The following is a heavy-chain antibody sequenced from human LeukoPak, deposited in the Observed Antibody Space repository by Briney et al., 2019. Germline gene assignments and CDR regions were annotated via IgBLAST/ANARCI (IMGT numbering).Heavy chain of an antibody. D-gene: IGHD6-13*01. J-gene: IGHJ4*02. CDR1: GFTFSSYA. Sequence: PGGSLRLSCAASGFTFSSYAMSWVRQAPGKGLEWVSAISGSGGSTYYADSVKGRFTISRDNSKDTLYLQMNSLRAEDTAVYYCAKVIAAAVAGYFDYWGQGTLVTVSS. V-gene: IGHV3-23*01. CDR3: AKVIAAAVAGYFDY. CDR2: ISGSGGST.